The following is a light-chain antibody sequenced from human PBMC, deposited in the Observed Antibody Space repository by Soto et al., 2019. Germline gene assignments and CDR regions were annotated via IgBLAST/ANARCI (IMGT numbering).Light chain of an antibody. CDR2: GIS. CDR3: QQYGTSRT. V-gene: IGKV3-20*01. J-gene: IGKJ1*01. CDR1: QSVSSNY. Sequence: EIVLTQSPGTLSLSPGERVTLSCRASQSVSSNYLAWYQQKSGQAPRLLIYGISSRATGIPDRFSGSGSGTDFTLTISRLEPEDFAVYYCQQYGTSRTFGQGTKVEIK.